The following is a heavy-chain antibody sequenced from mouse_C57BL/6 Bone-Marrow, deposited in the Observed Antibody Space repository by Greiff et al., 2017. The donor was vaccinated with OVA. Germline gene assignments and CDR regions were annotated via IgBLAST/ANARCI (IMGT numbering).Heavy chain of an antibody. D-gene: IGHD3-3*01. V-gene: IGHV5-4*01. CDR3: ARGVGQAY. J-gene: IGHJ3*01. CDR2: ISDGGSYT. CDR1: GFTFSSYA. Sequence: EVQVVESGGGLVKPGGSLKLSCAASGFTFSSYAMSWVRQTPEKRLEWVATISDGGSYTYYPDNVKGRFTISRDNAKNNLYLQMSHLKSEDTAMYYGARGVGQAYWGQGTLVTVSA.